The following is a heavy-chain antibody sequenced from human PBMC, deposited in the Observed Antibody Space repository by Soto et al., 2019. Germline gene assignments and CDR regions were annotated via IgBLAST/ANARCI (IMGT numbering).Heavy chain of an antibody. CDR2: LYHSGST. V-gene: IGHV4-4*02. Sequence: QVQLQESGPGLVKPSGTLSLTCAVSGGSISSSNWWSWVRQPPGKGLEWIGELYHSGSTNYNPSLKSRVILSIDKSKNQFSLKLSSVTAADTAVYYCARVSGSYYYGMDVWGQGTTVTVSS. CDR1: GGSISSSNW. J-gene: IGHJ6*02. CDR3: ARVSGSYYYGMDV. D-gene: IGHD1-26*01.